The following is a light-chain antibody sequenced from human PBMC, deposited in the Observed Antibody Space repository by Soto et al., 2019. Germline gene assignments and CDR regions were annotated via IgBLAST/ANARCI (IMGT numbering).Light chain of an antibody. Sequence: EIVLTQFPATLSLSPGDRATLSCRASQSVPSYLAWYQQKPGQAPRLLVYDISNGATGIPARFTGSGSGTDFTLTISSLEPEDSAVYYCQQRNAWPRNTFGQGTKLQI. CDR3: QQRNAWPRNT. J-gene: IGKJ2*01. CDR2: DIS. CDR1: QSVPSY. V-gene: IGKV3-11*01.